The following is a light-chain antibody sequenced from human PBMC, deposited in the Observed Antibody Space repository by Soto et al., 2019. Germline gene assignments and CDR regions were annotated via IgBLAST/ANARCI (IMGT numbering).Light chain of an antibody. V-gene: IGKV1-12*01. J-gene: IGKJ4*01. Sequence: DIPMTQSPSAVSASVGDRVTITCRASQGVSDRLAWYQQKPGRAPKLLIDAASSLHSWVPSRFSGSGSGTDFTLTISSLQPEYFATYYCQQANSFPLTFGGGTKVEIK. CDR2: AAS. CDR1: QGVSDR. CDR3: QQANSFPLT.